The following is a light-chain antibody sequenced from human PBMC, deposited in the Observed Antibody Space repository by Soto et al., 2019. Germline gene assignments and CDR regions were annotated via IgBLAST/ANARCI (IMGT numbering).Light chain of an antibody. J-gene: IGKJ4*02. CDR3: QQYIRWPLT. CDR2: DAS. V-gene: IGKV3-15*01. CDR1: QSVSSN. Sequence: IVMTQSPATLSVSPGERATLSCRASQSVSSNLAWYQQKPGQAPRLLIYDASTRATGTPARFSGSGSGTEFTLTISSLQSEDFAVYYCQQYIRWPLTFGGGTKVDIK.